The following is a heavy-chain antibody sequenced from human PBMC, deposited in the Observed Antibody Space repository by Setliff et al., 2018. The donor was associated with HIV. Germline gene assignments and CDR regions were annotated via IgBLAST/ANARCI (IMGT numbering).Heavy chain of an antibody. CDR1: GGSISSTNYF. Sequence: SETLSLTCTVSGGSISSTNYFWGWIRQPPGKGLEWIGTIYYHGSTYYNPSLKSRVTISIDTSKNQFSLQLTSVTAADTAVYYCVTPSGGMGDFQPWGQGTLVTVSS. J-gene: IGHJ5*02. CDR3: VTPSGGMGDFQP. D-gene: IGHD3-16*01. V-gene: IGHV4-39*01. CDR2: IYYHGST.